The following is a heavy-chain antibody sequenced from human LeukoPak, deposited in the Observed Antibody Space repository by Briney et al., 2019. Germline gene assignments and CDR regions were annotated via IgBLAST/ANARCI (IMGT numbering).Heavy chain of an antibody. CDR3: ARHGYTASHYFLDY. J-gene: IGHJ4*02. D-gene: IGHD3-16*01. Sequence: SETLSLTCTVSSGSINSYYWGWVRQPAGRGLEWIGRIYTTGKTDYNPSLKSRLTMSVDTSKRQFSLNLRSVTAADTAIYYCARHGYTASHYFLDYWSQGTLVTVSS. CDR1: SGSINSYY. CDR2: IYTTGKT. V-gene: IGHV4-4*07.